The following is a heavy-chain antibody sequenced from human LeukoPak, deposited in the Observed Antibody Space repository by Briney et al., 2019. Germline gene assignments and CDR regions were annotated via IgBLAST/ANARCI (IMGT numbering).Heavy chain of an antibody. CDR2: FYYSGST. J-gene: IGHJ6*03. Sequence: SVTLSLTCTVSGGSISSYHWSWIRQPPGKGLEWIGFFYYSGSTNYNPSLKSRVTISVDTSKNQFSLKLSSVTAADTAVYYCARAPYGSATNNYYMDVWGKGTTVTVSS. CDR3: ARAPYGSATNNYYMDV. CDR1: GGSISSYH. V-gene: IGHV4-59*01. D-gene: IGHD3-10*01.